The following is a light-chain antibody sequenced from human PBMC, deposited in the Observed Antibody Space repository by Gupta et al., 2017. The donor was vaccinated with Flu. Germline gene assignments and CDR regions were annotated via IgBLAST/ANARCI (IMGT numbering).Light chain of an antibody. Sequence: GDRVIITCRASQSISAWLAWYQQKPGKAPNLLIYKASSLESGVPSRFSGSGSGTEFTLTISSLQPDDFATYYCQHYNSYPLTFGPGTKVDIK. J-gene: IGKJ3*01. CDR1: QSISAW. CDR3: QHYNSYPLT. V-gene: IGKV1-5*03. CDR2: KAS.